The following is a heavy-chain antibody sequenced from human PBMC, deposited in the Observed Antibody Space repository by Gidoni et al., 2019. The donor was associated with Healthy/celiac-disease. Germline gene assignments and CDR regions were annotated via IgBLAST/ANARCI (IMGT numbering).Heavy chain of an antibody. CDR2: ISTSGST. D-gene: IGHD3-3*01. V-gene: IGHV4-61*02. Sequence: QVQLQESGPGLVKPSQTLSPTCTVAGGSISSGRYYWSWLRQPAGKGLEWIGRISTSGSTTYNPSLKSRVTISVDTSKNQFSLKLSSVTAADTAVYYCARALVDTIFGVAGFDYWGQGTLVTVSS. J-gene: IGHJ4*02. CDR1: GGSISSGRYY. CDR3: ARALVDTIFGVAGFDY.